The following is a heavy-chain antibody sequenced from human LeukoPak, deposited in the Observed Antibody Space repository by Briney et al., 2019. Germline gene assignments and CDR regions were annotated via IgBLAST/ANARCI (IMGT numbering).Heavy chain of an antibody. CDR3: ARLIAQYYDFWSGYPDY. D-gene: IGHD3-3*01. CDR1: GGSISSSSYY. J-gene: IGHJ4*02. V-gene: IGHV4-39*01. CDR2: IYYSGST. Sequence: SETLSLTCTVSGGSISSSSYYWGWIRQPPGKGLEWIGSIYYSGSTYYNPSLKSRVTISVDTSKNQFSLKLSSVTAADTAVYYCARLIAQYYDFWSGYPDYWGQGTLVTVSS.